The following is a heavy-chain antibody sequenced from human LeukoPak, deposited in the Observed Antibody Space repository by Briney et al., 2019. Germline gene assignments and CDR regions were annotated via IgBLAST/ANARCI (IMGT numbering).Heavy chain of an antibody. V-gene: IGHV3-23*01. CDR2: ISGSGGST. D-gene: IGHD5-18*01. CDR3: ARARSSYGYGDAFDI. J-gene: IGHJ3*02. Sequence: GGSLRLSCAASGFTFSSYGMSWVRQAPGKGLEWVSAISGSGGSTYYADSVKGRFTNSRDNSKNTLYLQMNSLRAEDTAVYYCARARSSYGYGDAFDIWGQGTMVTVSS. CDR1: GFTFSSYG.